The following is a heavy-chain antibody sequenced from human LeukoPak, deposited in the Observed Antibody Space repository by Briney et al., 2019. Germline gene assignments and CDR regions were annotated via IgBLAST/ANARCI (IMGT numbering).Heavy chain of an antibody. J-gene: IGHJ2*01. D-gene: IGHD6-19*01. CDR1: GFPFSSYG. V-gene: IGHV3-33*01. CDR3: TTIRGSGWSYWYFDF. CDR2: IWYDGSNM. Sequence: PGGSLRLSCAGSGFPFSSYGMLWVRQAPGKGLEWVALIWYDGSNMYYADSAKGRFTISKDNSKNTLYLQMNSLRAEDTAVYYCTTIRGSGWSYWYFDFWGRGTLVTVSS.